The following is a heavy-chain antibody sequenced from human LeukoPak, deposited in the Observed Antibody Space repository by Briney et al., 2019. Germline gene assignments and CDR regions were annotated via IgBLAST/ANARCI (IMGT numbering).Heavy chain of an antibody. CDR2: IYYSGST. V-gene: IGHV4-39*01. Sequence: PSETLSLTCTVSGGSISSSSYYWGWIRQPPGKGLELIANIYYSGSTYYNPSLKSRVTISVDTSKNQFSLRLSSVTAADTAVYYCAGQTPYLYFDYWGQGTLVTVSS. J-gene: IGHJ4*02. CDR1: GGSISSSSYY. CDR3: AGQTPYLYFDY. D-gene: IGHD2-15*01.